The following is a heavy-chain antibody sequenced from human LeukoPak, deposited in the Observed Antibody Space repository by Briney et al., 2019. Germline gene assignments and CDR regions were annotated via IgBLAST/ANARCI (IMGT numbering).Heavy chain of an antibody. D-gene: IGHD4-17*01. CDR1: GYTFTSYG. V-gene: IGHV1-18*01. J-gene: IGHJ4*02. CDR2: ISAYNGNT. CDR3: ARDRATVTTGDVQGDY. Sequence: GASVKVSCKASGYTFTSYGISWERQAPGQGLEWMGWISAYNGNTNYAQKLQGRVTMTTDTSTSTAYMELRSLRSDDTAVYYCARDRATVTTGDVQGDYWGQGTLVTVSS.